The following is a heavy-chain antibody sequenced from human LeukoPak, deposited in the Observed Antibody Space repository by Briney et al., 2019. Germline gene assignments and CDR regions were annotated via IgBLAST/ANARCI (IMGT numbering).Heavy chain of an antibody. CDR1: GFTFSGSV. D-gene: IGHD3-22*01. V-gene: IGHV3-73*01. CDR2: IRNKGNNYAT. Sequence: GGSLRLSXAASGFTFSGSVMHWVRQASGKGLEWVGHIRNKGNNYATAYGASVKGRFTISRDDSKNTAYLQMNSLKTEDTAVYYCSRHSDYGGSGNRLDAFDIWGQGTMVTVSS. J-gene: IGHJ3*02. CDR3: SRHSDYGGSGNRLDAFDI.